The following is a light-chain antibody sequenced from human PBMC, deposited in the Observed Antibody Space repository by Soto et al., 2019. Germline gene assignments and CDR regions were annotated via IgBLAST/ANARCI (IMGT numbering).Light chain of an antibody. CDR2: EVT. Sequence: SALTQPPSASGSPGQSVTISCTGTSSDVGSYNFVSWYQQYPGKAPKLMIYEVTKRPSGVPDRFSGSKSGNTASLTVSGLQAEDEADYYCSSFAASNTHVFGTGTKLTVL. J-gene: IGLJ1*01. CDR3: SSFAASNTHV. V-gene: IGLV2-8*01. CDR1: SSDVGSYNF.